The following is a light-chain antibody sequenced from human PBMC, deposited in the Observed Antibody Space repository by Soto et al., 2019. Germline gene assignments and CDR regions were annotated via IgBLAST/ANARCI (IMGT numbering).Light chain of an antibody. CDR2: DAS. Sequence: DIQMTQSPSTLSASLGAKVTITCRASQSIGTLLAWYQQTPGRAPNLLFYDASSLQSGVPSRFSGSGSGTEFTLTISSLQPDDFATYFCQHFKTYPITFGQGTRLEIK. CDR3: QHFKTYPIT. CDR1: QSIGTL. J-gene: IGKJ5*01. V-gene: IGKV1-5*01.